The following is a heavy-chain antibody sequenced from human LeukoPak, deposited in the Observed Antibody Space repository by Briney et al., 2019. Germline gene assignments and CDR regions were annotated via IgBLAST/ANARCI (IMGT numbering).Heavy chain of an antibody. J-gene: IGHJ4*02. V-gene: IGHV3-15*01. Sequence: GGSLRLSCAASGFTFSNAWMTWVRQTPGKRLEWVGLIKSKANGGTTDYAAPVRGRFTISRDDSKNTQSLQMNSLKTEDTGVYYCTTLYSYGALGYWGQGTLVTVSS. CDR3: TTLYSYGALGY. D-gene: IGHD5-18*01. CDR2: IKSKANGGTT. CDR1: GFTFSNAW.